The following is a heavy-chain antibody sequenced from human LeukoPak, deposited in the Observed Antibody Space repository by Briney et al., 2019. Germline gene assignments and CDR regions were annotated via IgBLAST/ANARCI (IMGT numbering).Heavy chain of an antibody. J-gene: IGHJ5*02. CDR3: AEEARIAAAGTNWFDP. D-gene: IGHD6-13*01. CDR2: INPNSGGT. CDR1: GYTFTGYY. Sequence: ASVKVSCKASGYTFTGYYMHWVRQAPGQGLEWMGWINPNSGGTNYAQKFQGRVTMTRDTSISTAYMELSRLRSDDTAAYYCAEEARIAAAGTNWFDPWGQGTLVTVSS. V-gene: IGHV1-2*02.